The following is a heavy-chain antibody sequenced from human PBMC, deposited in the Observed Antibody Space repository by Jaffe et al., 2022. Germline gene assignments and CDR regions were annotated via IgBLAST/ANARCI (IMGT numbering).Heavy chain of an antibody. J-gene: IGHJ5*02. Sequence: QVQLQESGPGLVKPSETLSLTCTVSGGSISSYYWSWIRQPPGKGLEWIGYIYYSGSTNYNPSLKSRVTISVDTSKNQFSLKLSSVTAADTAVYYCARDGVVDTRGNWFDPWGQGTLVTVSS. V-gene: IGHV4-59*01. D-gene: IGHD5-18*01. CDR1: GGSISSYY. CDR2: IYYSGST. CDR3: ARDGVVDTRGNWFDP.